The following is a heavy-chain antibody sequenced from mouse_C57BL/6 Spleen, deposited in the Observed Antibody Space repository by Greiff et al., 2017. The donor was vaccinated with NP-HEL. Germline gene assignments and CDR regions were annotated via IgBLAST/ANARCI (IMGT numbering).Heavy chain of an antibody. CDR3: VRHPPSGNWYFSF. V-gene: IGHV10-1*01. Sequence: EVQRVESGGGLVQPKGSLKLSCAASGFSFNTYAMNWVRQAPGKGLEWVARIRSKSNNDATYYADSVKDRFTISRDDTESMLYLQMNNLTAEDTVMYSCVRHPPSGNWYFSFWGPGTPVTVSS. CDR2: IRSKSNNDAT. CDR1: GFSFNTYA. D-gene: IGHD1-1*01. J-gene: IGHJ1*01.